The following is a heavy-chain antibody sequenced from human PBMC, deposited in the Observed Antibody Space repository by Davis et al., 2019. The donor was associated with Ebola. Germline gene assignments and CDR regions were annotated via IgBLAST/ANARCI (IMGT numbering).Heavy chain of an antibody. CDR3: ARDRVVRGVYYYYYYMDV. D-gene: IGHD3-10*01. J-gene: IGHJ6*03. Sequence: ASVKVSCKASGYTFTSYDINWVRQATGQGLEWMGWINPNSGGTNYAQKFQGRVTMTRDTSISTAYMELSRLRSDDTAVYYCARDRVVRGVYYYYYYMDVWGKGTTVTVSS. V-gene: IGHV1-2*02. CDR2: INPNSGGT. CDR1: GYTFTSYD.